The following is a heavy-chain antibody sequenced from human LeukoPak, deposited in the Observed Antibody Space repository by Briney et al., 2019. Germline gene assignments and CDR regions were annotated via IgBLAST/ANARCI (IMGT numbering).Heavy chain of an antibody. CDR1: GFSFTGYY. Sequence: ASVKVSCKASGFSFTGYYIHWVRQAPGQGLEWMGWINPNGGVTNYAQKFQGRVAMIGDTSISTAYMELTRLRSDDTAVYYCARDGGYTTTFFDYWGQGSLVTTPS. D-gene: IGHD6-13*01. J-gene: IGHJ4*02. CDR3: ARDGGYTTTFFDY. V-gene: IGHV1-2*02. CDR2: INPNGGVT.